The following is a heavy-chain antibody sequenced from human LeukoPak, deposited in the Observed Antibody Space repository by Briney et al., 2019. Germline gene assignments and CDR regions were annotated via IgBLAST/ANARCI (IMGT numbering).Heavy chain of an antibody. CDR2: IYYSGST. J-gene: IGHJ4*02. D-gene: IGHD3-3*01. Sequence: PSETLSLTCTVSGGSISSYYWSWLRQPPGKGLEWIGYIYYSGSTNYNPSLKSRVTISVDTSKNQFSLKLSSVTAADTAVYYCAGYDFWSGYYWDYWGQGTLVTVSS. V-gene: IGHV4-59*01. CDR3: AGYDFWSGYYWDY. CDR1: GGSISSYY.